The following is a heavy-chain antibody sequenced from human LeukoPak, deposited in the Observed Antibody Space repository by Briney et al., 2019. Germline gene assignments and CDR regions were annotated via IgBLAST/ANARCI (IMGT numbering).Heavy chain of an antibody. CDR1: GFTFSSYG. CDR2: ISYDGSNK. Sequence: PGRSLRLSCAASGFTFSSYGMHWVRQAPGKGLEWVAVISYDGSNKYYADSVKGRFTISRDNSKNTLYLQMNSLRAEDTAVYYCAKVRYSSGWYPPFDYWGQGTLVTVSS. J-gene: IGHJ4*02. D-gene: IGHD6-19*01. V-gene: IGHV3-30*18. CDR3: AKVRYSSGWYPPFDY.